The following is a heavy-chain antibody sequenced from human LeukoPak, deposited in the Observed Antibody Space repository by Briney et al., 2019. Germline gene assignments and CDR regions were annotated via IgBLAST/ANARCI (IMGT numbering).Heavy chain of an antibody. CDR3: AQGGDYTPFDY. V-gene: IGHV3-7*01. CDR1: GFTFRSSW. CDR2: IKQDGSEK. J-gene: IGHJ4*02. Sequence: GGSLRLSCAASGFTFRSSWMSWVRQAPGKGLEWVANIKQDGSEKYYVDSVKGRFTISRDNTKNSLYLQMNSLRAEDTAVYYCAQGGDYTPFDYWGQGTLVTVSS. D-gene: IGHD4-11*01.